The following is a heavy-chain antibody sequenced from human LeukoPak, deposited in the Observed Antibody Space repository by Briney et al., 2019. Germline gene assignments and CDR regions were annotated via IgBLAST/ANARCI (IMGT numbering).Heavy chain of an antibody. CDR2: FYRGDST. CDR1: GFTVSSSY. D-gene: IGHD2-15*01. CDR3: AREVVSIPSYFDS. J-gene: IGHJ4*02. Sequence: GGSLRLSCAASGFTVSSSYMYWVRQAPGKGLEWVSFFYRGDSTYYAESVRGRFTISRDNSKNTLYLLMNSLIPEDTAVYYCAREVVSIPSYFDSWGQGTLVPSPQ. V-gene: IGHV3-53*01.